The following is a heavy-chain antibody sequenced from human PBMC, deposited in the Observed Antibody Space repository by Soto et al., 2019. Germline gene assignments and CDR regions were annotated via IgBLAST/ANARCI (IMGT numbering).Heavy chain of an antibody. V-gene: IGHV4-34*01. CDR1: GGSFSCYY. D-gene: IGHD2-2*01. J-gene: IGHJ4*02. Sequence: SETLSLTCAVYGGSFSCYYWSWIRQPPGKGLEWIGEINHSGSTNYNPSLKSRVTISVDTSKNQFSLKLSSVTAADTAVYYCARGRDIVVVPAAQKVYYFDYWGQGTLVTVSS. CDR3: ARGRDIVVVPAAQKVYYFDY. CDR2: INHSGST.